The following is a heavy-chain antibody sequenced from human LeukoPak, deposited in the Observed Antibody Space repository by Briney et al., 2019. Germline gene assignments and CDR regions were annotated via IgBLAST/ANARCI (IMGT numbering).Heavy chain of an antibody. D-gene: IGHD6-13*01. V-gene: IGHV4-59*01. CDR3: ARADSSSWYEVDY. Sequence: SETLSLTCTVSGGSSSSYYWSWMRQPPGKGPEGIGYIYYSGSTNYNPSLKSRVTISVDTSKNQFSLKLSSVTAADTAVYYCARADSSSWYEVDYWGQGTLVTVSS. CDR2: IYYSGST. CDR1: GGSSSSYY. J-gene: IGHJ4*02.